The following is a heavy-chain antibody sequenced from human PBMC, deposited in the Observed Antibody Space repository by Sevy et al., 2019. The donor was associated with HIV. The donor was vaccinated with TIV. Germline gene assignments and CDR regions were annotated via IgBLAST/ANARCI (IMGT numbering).Heavy chain of an antibody. D-gene: IGHD3-9*01. J-gene: IGHJ5*02. CDR1: GGSNNNYY. Sequence: SETLSLTCSLSGGSNNNYYWSWIRQPPGKGLESIGYIYHTGSTNYNPSLKSRVTISIDKSNNQFSLKLSSVTAADTAVYYCAASYYDFLTGSGGWFDPWGRGTLVTVSS. CDR2: IYHTGST. V-gene: IGHV4-59*13. CDR3: AASYYDFLTGSGGWFDP.